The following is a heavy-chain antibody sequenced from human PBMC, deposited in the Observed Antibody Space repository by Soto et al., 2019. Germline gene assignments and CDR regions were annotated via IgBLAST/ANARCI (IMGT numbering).Heavy chain of an antibody. CDR1: GFTFSSYA. CDR2: ISIRGGDE. Sequence: QVQLVKSRGGVVQPGKSLRLSCAASGFTFSSYAMHWARQAPGKGLEWVTVISIRGGDEYYAESVRGRFTISRDDSKNTLYLQMDSLRVEDTAVYYCARGTIVARQHLDYWGQGTQVTVSS. V-gene: IGHV3-30*03. D-gene: IGHD6-6*01. CDR3: ARGTIVARQHLDY. J-gene: IGHJ4*02.